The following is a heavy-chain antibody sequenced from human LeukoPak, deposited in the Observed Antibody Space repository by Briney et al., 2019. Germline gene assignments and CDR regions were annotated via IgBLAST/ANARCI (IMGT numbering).Heavy chain of an antibody. CDR3: ARDAQRGFDYSNSLKY. CDR1: GFIFSHHG. CDR2: IWSDGTNR. D-gene: IGHD4-11*01. J-gene: IGHJ4*01. Sequence: GGSLRLSCAASGFIFSHHGMHWVRQAPGKGLEWVAVIWSDGTNRFYADSVKGRFTISRDNSQNTVFLQMNSLRVKDTAIYYCARDAQRGFDYSNSLKYWGHGTLVTVSS. V-gene: IGHV3-33*01.